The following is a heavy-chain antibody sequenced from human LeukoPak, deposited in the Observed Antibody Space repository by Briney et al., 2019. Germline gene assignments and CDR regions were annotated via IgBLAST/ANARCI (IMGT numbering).Heavy chain of an antibody. J-gene: IGHJ5*02. V-gene: IGHV3-23*01. CDR1: GFTFSDYA. CDR3: AKEGRWAYNWFDP. D-gene: IGHD4-23*01. Sequence: GGSLRLSCAASGFTFSDYAMSWVRQAPGKGLEWVSGISGSGDRTYYADSVKGRFTISRDNFNNMLYLQMNSLRAEDTAVYYCAKEGRWAYNWFDPWGQGTLVTVSS. CDR2: ISGSGDRT.